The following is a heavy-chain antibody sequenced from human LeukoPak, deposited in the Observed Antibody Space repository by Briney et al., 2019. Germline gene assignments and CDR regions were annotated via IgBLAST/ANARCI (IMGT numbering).Heavy chain of an antibody. CDR1: GHSISSNYY. CDR2: ISHSGST. D-gene: IGHD2-2*01. Sequence: SETLSLTCSLSGHSISSNYYWGWIRQPPGKGLEWVGGISHSGSTYYNPSLKSRLTMSVDTSKNQLSLKLRSVTAADTAIYYCARDSLLPSAMGYYYMDVWGKGTTVTVSS. CDR3: ARDSLLPSAMGYYYMDV. J-gene: IGHJ6*03. V-gene: IGHV4-38-2*02.